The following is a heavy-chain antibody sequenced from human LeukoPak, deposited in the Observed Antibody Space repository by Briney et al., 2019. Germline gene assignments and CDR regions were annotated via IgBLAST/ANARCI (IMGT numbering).Heavy chain of an antibody. V-gene: IGHV3-48*04. Sequence: GGSLRLSCAASGFTFSSYSMNWVRQAPGKGLEWGSYISSSSSTIYYADSVKGRFTISRDNAKNSLYLQMNSLRAEDTAVYYCAREYCSGGSCYVQDYWGQGTLVTVSS. CDR2: ISSSSSTI. CDR1: GFTFSSYS. CDR3: AREYCSGGSCYVQDY. D-gene: IGHD2-15*01. J-gene: IGHJ4*02.